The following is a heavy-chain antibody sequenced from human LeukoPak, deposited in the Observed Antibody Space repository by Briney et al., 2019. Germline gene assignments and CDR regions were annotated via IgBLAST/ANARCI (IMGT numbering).Heavy chain of an antibody. D-gene: IGHD3-10*01. CDR2: INQDGSEN. Sequence: GVSLRLSCAASGFTFSDFWMCWVRQAPGKGLEWVANINQDGSENYYVDSVKGRFTISRDNAKNSLYLQMNSLRAEDTAVYYCTKGRSNHYWGQGTLVTVST. J-gene: IGHJ4*02. CDR3: TKGRSNHY. V-gene: IGHV3-7*01. CDR1: GFTFSDFW.